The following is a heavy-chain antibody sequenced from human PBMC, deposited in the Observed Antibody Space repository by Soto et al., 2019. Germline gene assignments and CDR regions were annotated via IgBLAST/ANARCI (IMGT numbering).Heavy chain of an antibody. CDR1: GGSISSGDYY. V-gene: IGHV4-30-4*01. CDR2: IYYSGST. Sequence: SETLSLTCTVSGGSISSGDYYWSWIRQPPGKGLEWIGYIYYSGSTYYNPSLKSRVTISVDTSKNQFSLKLSSVTAADTAVFYCSSRAAAGVYYYYYGMDVWGQGTTVTVSS. J-gene: IGHJ6*02. CDR3: SSRAAAGVYYYYYGMDV. D-gene: IGHD6-13*01.